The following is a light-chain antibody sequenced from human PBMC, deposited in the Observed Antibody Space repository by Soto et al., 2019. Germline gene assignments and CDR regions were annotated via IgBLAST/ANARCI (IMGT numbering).Light chain of an antibody. J-gene: IGLJ1*01. CDR2: EVS. CDR1: SSDVGGYNY. V-gene: IGLV2-14*01. CDR3: SSYTSSTTPYV. Sequence: QSALTQPASVSGSPGQSITISCTGTSSDVGGYNYVSWFQHHPGKAPKLLIYEVSHRPSGVSNRFSGSKSRNTASLTISGLQAEEDADYHCSSYTSSTTPYVFGTGTKVTVL.